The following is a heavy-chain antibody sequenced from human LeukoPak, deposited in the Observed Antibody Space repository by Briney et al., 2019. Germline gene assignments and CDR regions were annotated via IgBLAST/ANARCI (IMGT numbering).Heavy chain of an antibody. J-gene: IGHJ4*02. CDR2: ISSNGGST. D-gene: IGHD5-24*01. CDR3: AKVGDGHSMNFLDY. V-gene: IGHV3-64*04. Sequence: AGGSLRLSCSASGFTFSSHPMHWVRQAPGKGLEYVSVISSNGGSTYYADSVKGRFTISRDNSKNTLYLQMKSLRDEDTAMFYCAKVGDGHSMNFLDYWGQGTLVTVSS. CDR1: GFTFSSHP.